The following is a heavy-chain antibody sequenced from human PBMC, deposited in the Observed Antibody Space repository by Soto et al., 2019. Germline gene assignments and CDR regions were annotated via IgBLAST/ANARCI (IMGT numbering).Heavy chain of an antibody. J-gene: IGHJ5*02. D-gene: IGHD1-26*01. V-gene: IGHV1-69*13. CDR1: GGTFSSYA. Sequence: SVEVSCKASGGTFSSYAISWVRQAPGQGLEWMGGIIPIFGTANYAQKFQGRVTITADESTSTAYMELSSLRSEDTAVYYCARDLEGVEGAILPGVWFDPWGQGTLVTVSS. CDR3: ARDLEGVEGAILPGVWFDP. CDR2: IIPIFGTA.